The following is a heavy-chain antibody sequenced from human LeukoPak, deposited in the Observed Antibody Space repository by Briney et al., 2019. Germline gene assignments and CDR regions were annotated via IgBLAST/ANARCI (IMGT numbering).Heavy chain of an antibody. Sequence: SETLSLTCAVYGGSFSGYYWSWIRQPPGKGLEWIGEINHSGSTNYNPSLKSRVTISVDTSKNQFSLKLSSVTAADTAVYYCVRRHYYDSSGYNPGFDYWGQGTLVTVSS. D-gene: IGHD3-22*01. V-gene: IGHV4-34*01. CDR3: VRRHYYDSSGYNPGFDY. CDR2: INHSGST. CDR1: GGSFSGYY. J-gene: IGHJ4*02.